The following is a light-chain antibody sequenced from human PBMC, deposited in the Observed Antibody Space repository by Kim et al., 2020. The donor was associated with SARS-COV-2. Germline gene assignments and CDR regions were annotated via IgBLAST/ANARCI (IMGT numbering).Light chain of an antibody. CDR3: NSFSSSSPVI. Sequence: GQSITISCTGTSSDIGGYNYVSWYQQHPGKAPKLMIYDVNNRPSGVSNRFSGSKSGNTASLTISGLQAEDEAVYYCNSFSSSSPVIFGGGTQLTVL. J-gene: IGLJ2*01. V-gene: IGLV2-14*03. CDR1: SSDIGGYNY. CDR2: DVN.